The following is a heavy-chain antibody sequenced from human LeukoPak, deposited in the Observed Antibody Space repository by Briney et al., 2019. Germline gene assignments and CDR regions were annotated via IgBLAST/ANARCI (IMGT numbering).Heavy chain of an antibody. CDR1: GGSISTYY. D-gene: IGHD3-22*01. CDR3: ARLVYDSRGYYFDY. Sequence: SETLSLTCTVSGGSISTYYWSWIRQPPGKGLEWIGYIRYSGSANYNPSLRSRVTISIDTSKNQFSLKLSSVTAADTAVYHCARLVYDSRGYYFDYWGQGALVTVSS. CDR2: IRYSGSA. J-gene: IGHJ4*02. V-gene: IGHV4-59*08.